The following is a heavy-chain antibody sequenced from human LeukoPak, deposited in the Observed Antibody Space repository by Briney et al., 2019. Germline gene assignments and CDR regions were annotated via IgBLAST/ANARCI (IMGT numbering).Heavy chain of an antibody. CDR2: ISSNGGST. V-gene: IGHV3-64*01. Sequence: GGSLRLSCAASGFTLSSYAMHWVRQAPGKGLEYVSAISSNGGSTYYANSVKGRFTISRDNSKNTLYLQMGSLRAEDMAVYYCARDHGGNSFDYWGQGTLVTVSS. CDR1: GFTLSSYA. CDR3: ARDHGGNSFDY. J-gene: IGHJ4*02. D-gene: IGHD4-23*01.